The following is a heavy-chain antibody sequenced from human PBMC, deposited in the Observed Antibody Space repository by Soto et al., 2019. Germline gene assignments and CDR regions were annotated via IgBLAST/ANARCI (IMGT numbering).Heavy chain of an antibody. CDR3: AKSLLVGYELYFYMDV. V-gene: IGHV3-23*01. D-gene: IGHD2-2*01. Sequence: EVQLLESGGALVQPGGSLRLSCSVSGFKFNSYAMSWVRQPPGKGLEWVSSISSNVGSTYYADSVKGRFTISRDNSRDTVYLQMEGLGAENTAMYYCAKSLLVGYELYFYMDVWGKGKTVSVSS. CDR2: ISSNVGST. J-gene: IGHJ6*03. CDR1: GFKFNSYA.